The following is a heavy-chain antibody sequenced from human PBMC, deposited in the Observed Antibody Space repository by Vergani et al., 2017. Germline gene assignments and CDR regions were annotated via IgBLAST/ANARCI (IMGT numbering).Heavy chain of an antibody. J-gene: IGHJ3*02. CDR2: INIGGRT. CDR1: SFSVSSHY. V-gene: IGHV3-66*02. Sequence: LVESGGGLVQPGGSLRLSCAASSFSVSSHYMTWVRQAPGKGLEWVSTINIGGRTSYADSVKGRLTLTRDDSKNTPHLQMNSLRPEDTAVYYCARGMTTETTDLDGFDIWGQGTMVSVSS. CDR3: ARGMTTETTDLDGFDI. D-gene: IGHD4-17*01.